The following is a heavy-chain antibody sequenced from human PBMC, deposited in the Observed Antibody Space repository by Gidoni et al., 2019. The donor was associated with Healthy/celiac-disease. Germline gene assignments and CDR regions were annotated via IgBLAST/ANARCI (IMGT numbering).Heavy chain of an antibody. J-gene: IGHJ4*02. CDR2: ISSSGGST. D-gene: IGHD6-13*01. V-gene: IGHV3-64D*06. CDR3: VKTGIAAAVWGSFDY. Sequence: EEQLVASGGGMVQPGGSLSPSCSAAGFTVRSYAMHWVRQAPGKGLEYVSAISSSGGSTYYADSVKGRFTIARDNSKNTLYLQMSSLRAEDTAVYYCVKTGIAAAVWGSFDYWGQGTLVTVSS. CDR1: GFTVRSYA.